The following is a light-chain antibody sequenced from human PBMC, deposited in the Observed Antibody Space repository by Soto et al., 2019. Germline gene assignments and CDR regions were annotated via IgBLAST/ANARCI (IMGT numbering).Light chain of an antibody. Sequence: ETVLTQSPGTLSLSPGDRATLSCRASQSVSSNYLAWYQQIPGQAPRLLMYGVTIRATGVPDRFSGSGSGTDFTHNISRLEPEDFAVYYCEQYGNSRYTFGQGTKLEIK. V-gene: IGKV3-20*01. J-gene: IGKJ2*01. CDR1: QSVSSNY. CDR3: EQYGNSRYT. CDR2: GVT.